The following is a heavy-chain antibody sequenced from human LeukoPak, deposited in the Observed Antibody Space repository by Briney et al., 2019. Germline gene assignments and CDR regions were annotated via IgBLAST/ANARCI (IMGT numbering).Heavy chain of an antibody. CDR3: ARARSSYYGMDV. Sequence: ASVKVSCKASGYTFTSYDINWVRQATGQGLEWMGWMNPNSGNTGYAQKFQGRVTMTRNTSISTAYMELSSLRAEDTAVYYCARARSSYYGMDVWGQGTTVTVSS. CDR2: MNPNSGNT. CDR1: GYTFTSYD. J-gene: IGHJ6*02. V-gene: IGHV1-8*01.